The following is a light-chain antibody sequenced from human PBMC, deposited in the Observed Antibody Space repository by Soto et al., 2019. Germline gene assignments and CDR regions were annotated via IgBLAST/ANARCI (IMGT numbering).Light chain of an antibody. V-gene: IGLV2-11*01. CDR3: CSYAASYTLV. CDR2: DVT. J-gene: IGLJ2*01. CDR1: SSDVGGYNS. Sequence: QSALAQPRSVSGSPGQSVTISCSGTSSDVGGYNSVSWYQQFTGKAPKLMIYDVTKRPSGVPDRFSGSKSGNTASLTISGLQAEDEADYYCCSYAASYTLVFGGGTKLTVL.